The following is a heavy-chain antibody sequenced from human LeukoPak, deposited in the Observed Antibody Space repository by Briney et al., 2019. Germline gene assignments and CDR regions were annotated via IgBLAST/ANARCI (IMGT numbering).Heavy chain of an antibody. D-gene: IGHD3-10*01. J-gene: IGHJ4*02. V-gene: IGHV4-4*07. Sequence: PSETLSLTCTVSGGSISGYYWSWIRQPAGKGLEWIGRNYTSGSTNYNPSLKSRVTMSVDTSKNQFSLKLSSVTAADTAVYYCARGPGFMVRGPIDYWGQGTLVTVSS. CDR3: ARGPGFMVRGPIDY. CDR1: GGSISGYY. CDR2: NYTSGST.